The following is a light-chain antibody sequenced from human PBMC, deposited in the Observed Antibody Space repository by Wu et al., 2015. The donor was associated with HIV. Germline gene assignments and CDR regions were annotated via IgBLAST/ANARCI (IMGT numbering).Light chain of an antibody. CDR1: QSVTYY. CDR2: DVS. J-gene: IGKJ5*01. CDR3: QQSTGWPLT. V-gene: IGKV3-11*01. Sequence: EIVLTQFPVTLSLSPGERATLSCRASQSVTYYLAWYQQKPGQALRLLIHDVSTRATGIPARFSGSGSGTDFTLTIGSLETEDFAVYFCQQSTGWPLTFGQGTR.